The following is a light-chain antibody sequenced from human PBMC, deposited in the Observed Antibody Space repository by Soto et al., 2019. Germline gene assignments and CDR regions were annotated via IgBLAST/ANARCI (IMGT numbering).Light chain of an antibody. J-gene: IGLJ1*01. CDR2: DVN. CDR3: SSYTSSSTYV. V-gene: IGLV2-14*01. Sequence: APTHAASGSRAPREASAISCTGTSSDVGGYNYVSWYQQHPGKAPKLMVYDVNDRPSGVSDRFSGSKSGNTASLTISGLQAEDEADYYCSSYTSSSTYVFGTGTKVTVL. CDR1: SSDVGGYNY.